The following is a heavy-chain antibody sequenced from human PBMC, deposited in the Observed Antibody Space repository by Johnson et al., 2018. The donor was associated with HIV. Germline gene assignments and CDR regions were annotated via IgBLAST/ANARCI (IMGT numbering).Heavy chain of an antibody. CDR2: ISYDGSNK. J-gene: IGHJ3*02. V-gene: IGHV3-30*14. CDR3: ARLPSCRGAFDI. D-gene: IGHD3-10*01. CDR1: GFSFSSYD. Sequence: QMLLVESGGGLIQPGGSLRLSCAASGFSFSSYDMHWVRQAPGKGLEWVAVISYDGSNKYYADSVKGRFTISRDNSKNTLYLQMNSLRAEDTAVYYCARLPSCRGAFDIWGQGTMVTVSS.